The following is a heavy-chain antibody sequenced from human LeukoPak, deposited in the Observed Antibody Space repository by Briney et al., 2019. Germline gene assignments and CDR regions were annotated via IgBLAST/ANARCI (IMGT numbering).Heavy chain of an antibody. D-gene: IGHD3-16*02. V-gene: IGHV1-2*02. CDR2: INPNSGGT. J-gene: IGHJ5*02. CDR3: ARDNSVGDIAWWFDP. Sequence: GASVKVSCKASGYTFNGYYMHWVRQAPGQGLEWMGWINPNSGGTNYAQKFQGRVTMTRDTSISTAYMELSRLRSEDTAVYYCARDNSVGDIAWWFDPWGQGTLVTVSS. CDR1: GYTFNGYY.